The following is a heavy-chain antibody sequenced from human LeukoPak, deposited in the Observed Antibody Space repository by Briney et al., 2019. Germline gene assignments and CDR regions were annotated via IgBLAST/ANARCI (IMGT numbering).Heavy chain of an antibody. J-gene: IGHJ4*02. D-gene: IGHD3-22*01. Sequence: GGSLRLSCAASGFTFSDYYMSWIRQAPGTGLEWVSYICDSGRTIYYADSVKGRFTISRDNAKNSVYLQMNNLRAEDTAVYYCARDRLGDYDNSGYCDKWGQGTLVTVSS. V-gene: IGHV3-11*01. CDR2: ICDSGRTI. CDR3: ARDRLGDYDNSGYCDK. CDR1: GFTFSDYY.